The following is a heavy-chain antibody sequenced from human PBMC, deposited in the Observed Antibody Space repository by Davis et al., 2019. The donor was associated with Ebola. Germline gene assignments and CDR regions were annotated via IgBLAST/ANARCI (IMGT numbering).Heavy chain of an antibody. D-gene: IGHD6-13*01. CDR3: ARWGSSTWYRTPDF. V-gene: IGHV4-59*01. J-gene: IGHJ4*02. Sequence: MPSETLSLTCTVSGGSISSNYWSWIRQPPGKGLEWIGYISYSGSTNYNPSLNSRVTISADTSKNQFSLRLRSVTAADTAVYYCARWGSSTWYRTPDFWGQGTLVTVSS. CDR1: GGSISSNY. CDR2: ISYSGST.